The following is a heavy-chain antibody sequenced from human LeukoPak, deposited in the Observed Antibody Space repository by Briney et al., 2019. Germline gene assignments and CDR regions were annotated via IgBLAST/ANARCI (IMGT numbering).Heavy chain of an antibody. D-gene: IGHD5-18*01. Sequence: GGSLRLSCAASGFNFNNYGMHWVRQAPGKGLEWVAFIRYDGSNEYYADSVKGRFTISRDNSKNTLYLQVNSLRAEDTAVYYCAKGNGYSYGRYYFDYWGQGTLVTVSS. CDR3: AKGNGYSYGRYYFDY. J-gene: IGHJ4*02. V-gene: IGHV3-30*02. CDR1: GFNFNNYG. CDR2: IRYDGSNE.